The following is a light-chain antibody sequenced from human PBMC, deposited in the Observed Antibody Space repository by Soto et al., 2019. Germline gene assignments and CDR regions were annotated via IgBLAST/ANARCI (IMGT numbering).Light chain of an antibody. CDR2: DVS. Sequence: QSALTQPASVSGSPGQSITISCTGTSSDVGGYNYVSWYQQHPGKAPKLMIYDVSNRPSGVSNRCSGSKSGNTASLTSSGRQAEDEADYSCSSYTSSSPVVFGGGTQLTVL. CDR1: SSDVGGYNY. V-gene: IGLV2-14*01. J-gene: IGLJ2*01. CDR3: SSYTSSSPVV.